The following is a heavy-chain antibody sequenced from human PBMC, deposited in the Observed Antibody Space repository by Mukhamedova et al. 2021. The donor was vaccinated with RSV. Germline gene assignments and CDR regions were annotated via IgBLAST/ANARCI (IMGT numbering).Heavy chain of an antibody. CDR2: VYNNDKT. D-gene: IGHD3-10*01. CDR3: ARLRGVHWDLDV. Sequence: GLEWIGAVYNNDKTYYNPSLKSRVTISVDTAKNYLSLKLTSVTAADTAVFYCARLRGVHWDLDVGGQGTTVSVPS. V-gene: IGHV4-61*03. J-gene: IGHJ6*02.